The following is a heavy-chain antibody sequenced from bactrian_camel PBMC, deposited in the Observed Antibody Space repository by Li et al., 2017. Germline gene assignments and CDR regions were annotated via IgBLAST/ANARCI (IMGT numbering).Heavy chain of an antibody. D-gene: IGHD1*01. Sequence: VQLVESGGGSVQTGGSLRLSCTASGFSLASKCVAWFRQAPGKDREVVARVYTQPSSTFYPDAVKGRFTISHDNAKNSVDLQMNSLKPDDTAVYYCAATGQMLSVAGCRTQGTQVTVS. J-gene: IGHJ4*01. CDR2: VYTQPSST. V-gene: IGHV3S66*01. CDR1: GFSLASKC.